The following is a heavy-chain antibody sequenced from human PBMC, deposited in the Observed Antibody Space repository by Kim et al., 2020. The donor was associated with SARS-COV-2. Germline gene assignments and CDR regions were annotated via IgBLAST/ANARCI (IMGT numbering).Heavy chain of an antibody. J-gene: IGHJ4*02. Sequence: SETLSLTCTVSGGSISSYYWSWIRQPAGKGLEWIGRIYTSGSTNYNPSLKSRVTMSVDTSKNQFSLKLSSVTAADTAVYYCARYGQSSGWYFPHYWGQGALVTVSS. CDR1: GGSISSYY. V-gene: IGHV4-4*07. D-gene: IGHD6-19*01. CDR2: IYTSGST. CDR3: ARYGQSSGWYFPHY.